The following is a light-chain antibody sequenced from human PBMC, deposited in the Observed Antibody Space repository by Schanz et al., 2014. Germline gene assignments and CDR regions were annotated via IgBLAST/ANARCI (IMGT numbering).Light chain of an antibody. V-gene: IGKV3D-20*02. CDR1: QSLTNSQ. CDR2: GVS. CDR3: QQRDKWPLT. J-gene: IGKJ4*01. Sequence: EIVLTQSPGTLSLSPGERATLSCRASQSLTNSQLAWYQQKPGQAPRLLIYGVSRMITGIPDRFNGSGSGTDFTLTISRLEPEDFAMYYCQQRDKWPLTFGGGTKVEIK.